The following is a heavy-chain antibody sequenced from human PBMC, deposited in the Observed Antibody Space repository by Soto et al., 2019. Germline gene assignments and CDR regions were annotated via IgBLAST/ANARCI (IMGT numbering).Heavy chain of an antibody. V-gene: IGHV4-39*01. CDR3: ARRGSGHTFDY. CDR2: MYEATTT. D-gene: IGHD3-10*01. J-gene: IGHJ4*02. Sequence: QLQLQESGPGLVKPSETLSLTCAVSGASISRTGFHWGWIRQPPGQGLEWVGSMYEATTTFYNSSLKSRVTISADTSNYHFSLKLNSVTAADTAVYYCARRGSGHTFDYWGQGTLVTVSS. CDR1: GASISRTGFH.